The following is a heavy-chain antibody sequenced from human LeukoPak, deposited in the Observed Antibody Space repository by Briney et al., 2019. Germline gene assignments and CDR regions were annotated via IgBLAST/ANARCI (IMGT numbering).Heavy chain of an antibody. V-gene: IGHV4-4*07. J-gene: IGHJ4*02. CDR1: GGSISSYY. CDR3: ARHPPEYYYDSSFFDY. Sequence: SETLSLTCTVSGGSISSYYWSWIRQPAGRGLEWIGRIYTSGSTNYNPSLKSRVTMSVDTSKNQFSLKLSSVTAADTAVYYCARHPPEYYYDSSFFDYWGQGTLVTVSS. CDR2: IYTSGST. D-gene: IGHD3-22*01.